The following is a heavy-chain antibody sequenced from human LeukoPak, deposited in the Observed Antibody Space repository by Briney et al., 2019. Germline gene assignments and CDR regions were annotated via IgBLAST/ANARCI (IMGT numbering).Heavy chain of an antibody. Sequence: ASVKVSCKASGYTFTGYYMHWVRQAPGQGLEWMGIINPSGGSTSYAQKFQGRVTMTRDTSTSTVYMELSSLRSEDTAVYYCARDGIDGGDYVGWFDPWGQGTLVTVSS. CDR3: ARDGIDGGDYVGWFDP. J-gene: IGHJ5*02. V-gene: IGHV1-46*01. D-gene: IGHD4-17*01. CDR1: GYTFTGYY. CDR2: INPSGGST.